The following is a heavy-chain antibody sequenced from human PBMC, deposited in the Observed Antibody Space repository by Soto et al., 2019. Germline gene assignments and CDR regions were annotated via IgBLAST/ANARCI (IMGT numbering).Heavy chain of an antibody. CDR1: GFTFSDYY. J-gene: IGHJ3*02. Sequence: QVQLVESGGGLVKPGGSLRLSCAASGFTFSDYYMSWMRQAPGKGLEWVSYISSSGNTIYYADSVKGRFTISRDNAKNSLYLQMNSLEAEDTAVYYCARSRRRDGYKNAFAIWGQGTMVTVSS. CDR2: ISSSGNTI. CDR3: ARSRRRDGYKNAFAI. V-gene: IGHV3-11*01. D-gene: IGHD5-18*01.